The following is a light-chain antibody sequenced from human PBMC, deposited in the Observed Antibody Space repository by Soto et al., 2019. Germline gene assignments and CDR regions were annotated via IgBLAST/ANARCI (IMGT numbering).Light chain of an antibody. CDR3: QHYNSYSEA. CDR2: KAS. V-gene: IGKV1-5*03. Sequence: DLQMTQSPSTLTASVGDRVTITCRASQSISSWLAWYQQKPGKAPKLLIYKASTLKSGVPSRFSGSGPGTEFTLTISSLQPDDFATYYCQHYNSYSEAVGQGTKVDIK. J-gene: IGKJ1*01. CDR1: QSISSW.